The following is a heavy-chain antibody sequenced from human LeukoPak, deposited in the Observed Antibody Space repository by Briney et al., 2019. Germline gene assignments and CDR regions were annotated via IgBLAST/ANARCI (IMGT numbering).Heavy chain of an antibody. CDR2: IRYDGSNK. Sequence: GGSLRLSCAASGFTFSSYGMHWVRQAPGKGLEWVAFIRYDGSNKYYADSVKGRFTISRDNSKNTLYLQMNSLRAEDTAVYYCARDYYGSGIPSGYFDYWGQGTLVTVSS. D-gene: IGHD3-10*01. CDR3: ARDYYGSGIPSGYFDY. J-gene: IGHJ4*02. V-gene: IGHV3-30*02. CDR1: GFTFSSYG.